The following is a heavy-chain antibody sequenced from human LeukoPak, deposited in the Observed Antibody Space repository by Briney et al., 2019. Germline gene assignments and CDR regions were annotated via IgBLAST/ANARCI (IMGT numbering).Heavy chain of an antibody. CDR2: INHSGST. CDR3: ARAGGSGWLNYFDY. V-gene: IGHV4-34*01. CDR1: GGSFSGYY. D-gene: IGHD6-19*01. J-gene: IGHJ4*02. Sequence: SETLSLTCAVYGGSFSGYYWSWIRQPPGKGLEWIGEINHSGSTNYNPSLKSRVTISVDTSKNQFSLKLSSVTAVDTAVYYCARAGGSGWLNYFDYWGQGTLVTVSS.